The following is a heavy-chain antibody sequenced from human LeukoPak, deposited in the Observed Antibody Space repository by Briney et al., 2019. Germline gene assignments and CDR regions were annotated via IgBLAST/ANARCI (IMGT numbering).Heavy chain of an antibody. CDR1: GGSISSSSYY. D-gene: IGHD2-2*01. CDR2: IYYSGST. Sequence: PSETLSLTCTVSGGSISSSSYYWGWIRQPPGKGLEWIGSIYYSGSTYYNPSLKSRVTISVDTSKNQFSLKLSSVTAADTAVYYCARRYCSSTSCYFSHSGNWFDPWGQGTLVTVSS. J-gene: IGHJ5*02. CDR3: ARRYCSSTSCYFSHSGNWFDP. V-gene: IGHV4-39*01.